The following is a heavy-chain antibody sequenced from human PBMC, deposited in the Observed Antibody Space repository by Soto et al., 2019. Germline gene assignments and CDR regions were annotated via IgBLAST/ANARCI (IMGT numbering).Heavy chain of an antibody. CDR2: ITAGNGNT. Sequence: QVQLVQSGAEVKKPGASVKVSCKASGYTFTSYAMHWVRQAPGQRLEWMGWITAGNGNTKYSQKFQGRVTITRDTSASTAYMELSSLRSEDTAVYYCARGRYCSSTSCLPYYYYYMDVWGKGTTVTVSS. V-gene: IGHV1-3*01. D-gene: IGHD2-2*01. J-gene: IGHJ6*03. CDR3: ARGRYCSSTSCLPYYYYYMDV. CDR1: GYTFTSYA.